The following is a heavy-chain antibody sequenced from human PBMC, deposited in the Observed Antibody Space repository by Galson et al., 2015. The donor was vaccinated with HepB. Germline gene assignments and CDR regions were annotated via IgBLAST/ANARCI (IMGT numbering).Heavy chain of an antibody. CDR2: ISSSSSYI. D-gene: IGHD3-22*01. V-gene: IGHV3-21*01. J-gene: IGHJ4*02. CDR3: AREPRTISYYYDSSVSPDY. CDR1: GFTFSSYS. Sequence: SLRLSCAASGFTFSSYSMNWVRQAPGKGLEWVSSISSSSSYIYYADSVKGRFTISRDNAKNSLYLQMNSLRAEDTAVYYCAREPRTISYYYDSSVSPDYWGQGTLVTVSS.